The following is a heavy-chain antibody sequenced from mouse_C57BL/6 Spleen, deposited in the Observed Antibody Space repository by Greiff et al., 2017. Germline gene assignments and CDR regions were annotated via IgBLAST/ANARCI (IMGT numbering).Heavy chain of an antibody. V-gene: IGHV1-54*01. D-gene: IGHD1-1*01. CDR3: ARREFITTVVASYYFDY. CDR2: INPGSGGT. Sequence: QVQLPQSGAELVRPGTSVKVSCKASGYAFTNYLIEWVKQRPGQGLEWIGVINPGSGGTNYNEKFKVKATLTADKSSSTAYMQLRSLTSEDSAVYFCARREFITTVVASYYFDYGGQGTTLTVSS. J-gene: IGHJ2*01. CDR1: GYAFTNYL.